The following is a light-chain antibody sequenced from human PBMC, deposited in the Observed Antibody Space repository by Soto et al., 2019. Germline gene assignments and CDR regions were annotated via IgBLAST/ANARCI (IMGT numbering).Light chain of an antibody. V-gene: IGLV2-14*01. CDR3: SSYTSSDTLV. Sequence: QSALTQPASVSASPGQSITISCTGTSSDVGGYNYVSWYQQHPGKAPKLMIFEVSNRPSGVSNRFSGSKPGNTASLTISGLQAEDEADYYCSSYTSSDTLVFGTGTKLTVL. CDR1: SSDVGGYNY. J-gene: IGLJ1*01. CDR2: EVS.